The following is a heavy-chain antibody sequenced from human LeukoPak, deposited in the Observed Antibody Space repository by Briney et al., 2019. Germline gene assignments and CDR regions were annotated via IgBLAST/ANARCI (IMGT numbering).Heavy chain of an antibody. Sequence: GASLKVSCKASGYTFASSYMHWVRQAPGQGLEWRGIINPRGDSTSYAQKFQGRVNMTRDTSTSTAYMELRSLRSDDTAVYYCARDRLPYCSGGSCSLGYWGQGTLVTVSS. CDR3: ARDRLPYCSGGSCSLGY. J-gene: IGHJ4*02. D-gene: IGHD2-15*01. V-gene: IGHV1-46*01. CDR2: INPRGDST. CDR1: GYTFASSY.